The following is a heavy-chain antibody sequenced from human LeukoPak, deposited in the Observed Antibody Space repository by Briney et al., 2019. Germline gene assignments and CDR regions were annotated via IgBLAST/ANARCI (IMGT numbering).Heavy chain of an antibody. V-gene: IGHV3-15*01. CDR1: GFTFSNAW. CDR3: TKVVLPVHFDY. J-gene: IGHJ4*02. Sequence: GGSLRLSCAASGFTFSNAWMSWVRQAPGKGLEWVGRIKTETDGGTTDYAAPVKGRFTISRDDSNNTLYLQMNSLKSEDTGVYYCTKVVLPVHFDYWGQGTLVTVAS. CDR2: IKTETDGGTT. D-gene: IGHD2-8*01.